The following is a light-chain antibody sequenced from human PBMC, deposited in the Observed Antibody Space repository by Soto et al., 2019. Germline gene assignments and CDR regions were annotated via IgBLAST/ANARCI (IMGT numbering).Light chain of an antibody. Sequence: DILLTQSPSTLSASVGDRVTISCRASQSINKWLAWYQHKPGKAPNLLIYEVSTLHSGVPSRFSGSGSGTEFTLTISNLESDDFATYYCQQYHRYSTFGQGTKGDIK. CDR1: QSINKW. V-gene: IGKV1-5*03. CDR3: QQYHRYST. J-gene: IGKJ1*01. CDR2: EVS.